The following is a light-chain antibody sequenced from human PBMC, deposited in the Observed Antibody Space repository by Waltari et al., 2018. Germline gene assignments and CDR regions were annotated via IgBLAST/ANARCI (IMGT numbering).Light chain of an antibody. CDR2: GAS. V-gene: IGKV3D-15*01. CDR1: QSISTN. CDR3: QHYDHGPPIT. Sequence: DIVMTQSPDTRSVSPGERATISCRASQSISTNLAWYQQKPGQAPRLLIYGASIRATGIPARFSGSGSGTEFTLTISSLQSEDFAVYYCQHYDHGPPITFGQGTRLEIK. J-gene: IGKJ5*01.